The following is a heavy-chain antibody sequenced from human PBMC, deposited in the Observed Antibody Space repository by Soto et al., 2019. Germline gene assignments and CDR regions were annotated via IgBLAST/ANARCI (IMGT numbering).Heavy chain of an antibody. CDR2: ISYDGSNK. V-gene: IGHV3-30-3*01. D-gene: IGHD3-16*01. CDR1: GFTFSSYA. Sequence: QMQLVECGGGVVQPGRSLRLSCAASGFTFSSYAMHWVRQAPGKGLEWVAVISYDGSNKYYADSVKGRFTISRDNSKNTLYLQMNSLRAEDTAVYYCARGPTGGGFDYWGQGTLVTVSS. J-gene: IGHJ4*02. CDR3: ARGPTGGGFDY.